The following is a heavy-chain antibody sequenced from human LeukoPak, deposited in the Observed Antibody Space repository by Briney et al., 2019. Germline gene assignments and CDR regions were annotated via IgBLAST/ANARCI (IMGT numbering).Heavy chain of an antibody. CDR3: ARVWVTAAEPDH. D-gene: IGHD6-13*01. J-gene: IGHJ4*02. CDR2: VYSSGTT. Sequence: SETLSLTCTVSGDSISSGSYYWTWMRQPAGERLEWIGRVYSSGTTNYNPSLKSRVIISLDTSKNQFSLTLSSVTAADTAVYYCARVWVTAAEPDHWGQGTLVTVSS. CDR1: GDSISSGSYY. V-gene: IGHV4-61*02.